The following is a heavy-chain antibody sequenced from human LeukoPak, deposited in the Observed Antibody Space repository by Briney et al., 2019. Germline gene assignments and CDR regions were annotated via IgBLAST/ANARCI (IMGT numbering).Heavy chain of an antibody. V-gene: IGHV3-23*01. CDR2: ISGSGGST. CDR3: AKDRTVGASYWYFDL. D-gene: IGHD1-26*01. Sequence: GGSLRLSCAASGFTFSSYAMSWVRLAPGKGLEWVSAISGSGGSTYYADSVKGRFTISRDNSKNTLFLHMNTLRAEDTAIYYCAKDRTVGASYWYFDLWGRGTLVTVSS. CDR1: GFTFSSYA. J-gene: IGHJ2*01.